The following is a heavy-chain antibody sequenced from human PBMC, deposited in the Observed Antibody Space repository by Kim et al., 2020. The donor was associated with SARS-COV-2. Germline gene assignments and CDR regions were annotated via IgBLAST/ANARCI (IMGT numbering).Heavy chain of an antibody. CDR2: INPNSGGT. CDR1: GYTFTGYY. Sequence: ASVKVSCKASGYTFTGYYMHWVRQAPGQGLEWMGWINPNSGGTNYAQKFQGRVTMTRDTSISTAYMELSRLRSDDTAVYYCARRQRVVDTAPDAFDIWGQGTMVTVSS. D-gene: IGHD5-18*01. J-gene: IGHJ3*02. CDR3: ARRQRVVDTAPDAFDI. V-gene: IGHV1-2*02.